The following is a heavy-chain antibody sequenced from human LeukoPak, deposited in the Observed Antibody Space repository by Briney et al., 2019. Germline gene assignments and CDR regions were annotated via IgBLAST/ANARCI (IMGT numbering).Heavy chain of an antibody. V-gene: IGHV4-59*11. J-gene: IGHJ5*01. Sequence: PSETLSLTCTVSGGSINSHYWSRIRQPPGKGLECIGYIYYSGSTKYNPSLNSRATISLDTSKNQFFLKLTSVTAADTAVYYCARDGDSGGWFDSWGQGALVTVSS. D-gene: IGHD6-25*01. CDR1: GGSINSHY. CDR2: IYYSGST. CDR3: ARDGDSGGWFDS.